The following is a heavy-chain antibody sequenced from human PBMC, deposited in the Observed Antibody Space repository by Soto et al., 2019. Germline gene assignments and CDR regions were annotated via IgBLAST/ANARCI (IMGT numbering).Heavy chain of an antibody. J-gene: IGHJ3*02. V-gene: IGHV3-21*01. CDR1: GFTFSSYS. CDR3: ARDSRYFGVYAPTDDAFDI. CDR2: ISSSSSYI. D-gene: IGHD2-8*01. Sequence: PGGSLRLSCAASGFTFSSYSMNWVRQAPGKGLEWVSSISSSSSYIYYADSVKGRFTISRDNAKNSLYLQMNSLRAEDTAVYYCARDSRYFGVYAPTDDAFDIWGQGTMVTVSS.